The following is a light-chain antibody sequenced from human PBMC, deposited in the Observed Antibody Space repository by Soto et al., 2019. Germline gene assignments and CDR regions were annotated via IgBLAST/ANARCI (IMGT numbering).Light chain of an antibody. Sequence: QSALTQPASGSGSPGQSITISCTGTSSDVGGYNYVSWYQQHPGKAPKLMIYDVSNRPSGVSNRFSGSKSGNTASLTISGLQAEDEADYYCSSYTSSRTLHVVFGGGTKLTVL. CDR1: SSDVGGYNY. CDR2: DVS. J-gene: IGLJ2*01. V-gene: IGLV2-14*01. CDR3: SSYTSSRTLHVV.